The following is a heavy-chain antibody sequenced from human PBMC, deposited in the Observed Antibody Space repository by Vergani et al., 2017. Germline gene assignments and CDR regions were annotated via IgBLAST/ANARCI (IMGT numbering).Heavy chain of an antibody. CDR3: ARGPYDYVWGSYRYGSLDY. Sequence: QVQLQQWGAGLLKPSETLSLTCAAYGGSFSGYYWSWIRHPPGKGLEWIGEINHSGSTNYNPSLKSRVTISVDTSKNQFSLKLSSVTAAETAVYYCARGPYDYVWGSYRYGSLDYWGQGTLVTVSS. CDR1: GGSFSGYY. V-gene: IGHV4-34*01. CDR2: INHSGST. D-gene: IGHD3-16*02. J-gene: IGHJ4*02.